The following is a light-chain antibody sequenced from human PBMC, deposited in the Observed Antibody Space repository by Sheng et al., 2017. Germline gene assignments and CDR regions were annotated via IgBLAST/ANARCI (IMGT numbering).Light chain of an antibody. Sequence: SYELTQPPSVSVSPGQTATIACSGDKLGDKYVCWYHQKPGQSPVLVIYQDSKRPSGIPERFSGSNSGNTATLTISGAQPMDEADYYCQAWDTYTRNYVFGGGTKVTVL. CDR3: QAWDTYTRNYV. CDR1: KLGDKY. CDR2: QDS. J-gene: IGLJ1*01. V-gene: IGLV3-1*01.